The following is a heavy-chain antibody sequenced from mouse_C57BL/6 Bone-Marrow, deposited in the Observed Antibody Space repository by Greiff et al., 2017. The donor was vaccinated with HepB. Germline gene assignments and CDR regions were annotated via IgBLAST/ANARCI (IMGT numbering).Heavy chain of an antibody. CDR1: GYTFTSYG. Sequence: QVQLQQSGAELARPGASVTLSCKASGYTFTSYGISWVKQRTGQGLEWIGEIYPRNGNTYYNEKFKGKATLTADKSSSTAYMELRSLTSEDTAVYYCARAQWLRHWDIDDWGKGTTVTVSS. J-gene: IGHJ4*01. CDR2: IYPRNGNT. CDR3: ARAQWLRHWDIDD. V-gene: IGHV1-81*01. D-gene: IGHD2-2*01.